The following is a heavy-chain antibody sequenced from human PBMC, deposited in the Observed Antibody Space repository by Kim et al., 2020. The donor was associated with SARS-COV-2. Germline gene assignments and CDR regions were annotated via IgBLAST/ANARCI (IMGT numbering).Heavy chain of an antibody. CDR1: GGSISSRDYF. CDR3: ARATRYWGGYYFYYYGMHN. V-gene: IGHV4-30-4*01. CDR2: INYNGTI. D-gene: IGHD2-21*01. J-gene: IGHJ6*02. Sequence: SETLSLTCTVSGGSISSRDYFWTWIRQPPGKGLEWIGFINYNGTIDYNPSLKSRLTISADMSKNQFSLKLNTVTAADTAVYYCARATRYWGGYYFYYYGMHNWGQGTTVSVSS.